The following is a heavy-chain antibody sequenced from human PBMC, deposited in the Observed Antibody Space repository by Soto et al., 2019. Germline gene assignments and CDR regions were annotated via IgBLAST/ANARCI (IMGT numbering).Heavy chain of an antibody. CDR2: ISPFNGNT. J-gene: IGHJ6*02. CDR1: GYPFTHYG. V-gene: IGHV1-18*01. CDR3: ARDQSFDRTYYYGIDV. Sequence: ASVKVSCKSSGYPFTHYGITWIRQAPGQGLEWMGWISPFNGNTNYGQTLQGRVTLTTDTSTSTVYMELRSLRSDDTAVHYCARDQSFDRTYYYGIDVWGQGTTVTVSS. D-gene: IGHD3-16*01.